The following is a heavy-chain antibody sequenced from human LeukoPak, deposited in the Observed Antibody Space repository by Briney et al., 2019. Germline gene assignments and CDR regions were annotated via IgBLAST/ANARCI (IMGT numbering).Heavy chain of an antibody. V-gene: IGHV4-59*01. D-gene: IGHD5-18*01. Sequence: GSLRLSCAASGFTFSSYSMSWIRQPPGKGLEWIGYIYYSGSTNYNPSLKSRVTISVDTSKNQFSLKLSSVTAADTAVYYCATSVTVDTAMVGYYGMDVWGQGTTVTVSS. CDR2: IYYSGST. CDR3: ATSVTVDTAMVGYYGMDV. CDR1: GFTFSSYS. J-gene: IGHJ6*02.